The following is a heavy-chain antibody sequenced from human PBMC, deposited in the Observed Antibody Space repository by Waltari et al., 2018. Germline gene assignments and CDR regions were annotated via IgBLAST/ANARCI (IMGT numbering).Heavy chain of an antibody. CDR3: VRKGGRGYRYGPFYYDS. CDR1: GSDFSAYC. Sequence: EVQLVEAGGDILRPGGSRRLSCAASGSDFSAYCIHWVRQGPGTGLVSVSRLNVSGSVISSSASLKSRLTTSRDNSKNTVDVQLNSRGVEDTAIYYCVRKGGRGYRYGPFYYDSWGRGTLVTVSS. D-gene: IGHD5-18*01. J-gene: IGHJ4*02. V-gene: IGHV3-74*01. CDR2: LNVSGSVI.